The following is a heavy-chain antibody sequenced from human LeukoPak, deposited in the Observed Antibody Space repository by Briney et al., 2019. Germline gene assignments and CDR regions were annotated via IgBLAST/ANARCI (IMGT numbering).Heavy chain of an antibody. V-gene: IGHV3-33*01. CDR2: IWYDGSNK. D-gene: IGHD4-11*01. Sequence: PGGSLRLSCAASGFTFSSYGMHWVRQAPGKGLEWVAVIWYDGSNKYYADSVKGRFTISRDNSKNTLYLQMNSLRAEDTAVYYCAGDRAAVTTFHYYYYGMDVWGQGTTVTVSS. CDR3: AGDRAAVTTFHYYYYGMDV. J-gene: IGHJ6*02. CDR1: GFTFSSYG.